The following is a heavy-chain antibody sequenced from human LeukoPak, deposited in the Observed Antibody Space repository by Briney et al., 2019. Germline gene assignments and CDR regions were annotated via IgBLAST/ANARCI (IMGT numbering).Heavy chain of an antibody. CDR1: GFTFSSYS. V-gene: IGHV3-21*01. Sequence: GGSLRLSCAASGFTFSSYSMNWVRQAPGKGLEWVSSISSSSSYIYYADSVKGRFTISRDNAKNSLYLQMNSLRAEDTAVYYCARGSSSGWYTDYNYYGMDVWGKGPRSPSPQ. CDR3: ARGSSSGWYTDYNYYGMDV. J-gene: IGHJ6*01. D-gene: IGHD6-19*01. CDR2: ISSSSSYI.